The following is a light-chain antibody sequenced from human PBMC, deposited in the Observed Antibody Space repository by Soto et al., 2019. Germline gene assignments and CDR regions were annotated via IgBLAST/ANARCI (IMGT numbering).Light chain of an antibody. J-gene: IGKJ1*01. CDR1: QTCGSR. CDR3: QQLNSYPRT. V-gene: IGKV1-5*03. Sequence: EIPMTQSPSCQSACVGDRVSMXCRASQTCGSRLDWYQQSPGQARKRLIYKASTLKTGVPSSFSGSGSGTEFTLTISSRQPEDFATYYRQQLNSYPRTFGQGTKVDIK. CDR2: KAS.